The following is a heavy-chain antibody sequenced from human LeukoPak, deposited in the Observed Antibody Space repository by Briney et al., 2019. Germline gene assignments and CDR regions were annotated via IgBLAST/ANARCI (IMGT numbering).Heavy chain of an antibody. V-gene: IGHV1-8*01. D-gene: IGHD5-18*01. CDR3: AREDTAMGSMGN. CDR2: MNPNSGNT. Sequence: ASVKGSCKASGYTFTSYDINWVRQATGQGLEWMGWMNPNSGNTGYAQKFQGRVTMTRNTSISTAYMELSSLRSEDTAVYYRAREDTAMGSMGNWGQGTLVTVSS. CDR1: GYTFTSYD. J-gene: IGHJ4*02.